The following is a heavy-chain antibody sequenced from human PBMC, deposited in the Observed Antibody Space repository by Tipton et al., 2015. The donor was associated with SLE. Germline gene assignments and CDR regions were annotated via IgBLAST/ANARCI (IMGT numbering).Heavy chain of an antibody. CDR1: GGSISRSDYY. Sequence: TLSLTCTVSGGSISRSDYYWGWFRQPPGKGLEWIATIHYGFRYTENSFYNTSLKSRVTISVDTSKNQFSLKLGSVTAADTAIYYCAGGLAVAGTRDYWGQGTLVTVSS. V-gene: IGHV4-39*07. CDR2: IHYGFRYTENS. CDR3: AGGLAVAGTRDY. D-gene: IGHD6-19*01. J-gene: IGHJ4*02.